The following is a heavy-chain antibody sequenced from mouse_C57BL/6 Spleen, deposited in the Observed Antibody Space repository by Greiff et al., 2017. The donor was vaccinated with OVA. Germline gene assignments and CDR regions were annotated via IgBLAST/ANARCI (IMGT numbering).Heavy chain of an antibody. D-gene: IGHD1-1*02. CDR2: IWSGGST. V-gene: IGHV2-4*01. Sequence: QVQLQQPGPGLVQPSQCLSITCTVSGFSFTSYGVHWVRQPPGKGLEWLGVIWSGGSTDYNAAFISRLSISKDNSKSQVFFKMNRLQADDTAIYYCAKGIEGSPFAYWGQGTLVTVSA. CDR3: AKGIEGSPFAY. J-gene: IGHJ3*01. CDR1: GFSFTSYG.